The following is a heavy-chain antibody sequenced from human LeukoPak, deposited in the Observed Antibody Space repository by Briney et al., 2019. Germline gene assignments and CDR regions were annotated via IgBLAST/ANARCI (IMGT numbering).Heavy chain of an antibody. CDR2: ISSSADTI. CDR1: GFIFSSDE. V-gene: IGHV3-48*03. J-gene: IGHJ4*02. CDR3: TKERGPY. Sequence: PGGSLRLSCAASGFIFSSDEMTWVRQAPGKGLESVSFISSSADTILYADSVKGRFTISRDNGKNALYLQMNSLRAEDTAVYYCTKERGPYWGQGTLVTVSS.